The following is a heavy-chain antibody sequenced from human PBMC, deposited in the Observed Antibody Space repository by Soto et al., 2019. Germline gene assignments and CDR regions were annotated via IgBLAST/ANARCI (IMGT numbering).Heavy chain of an antibody. Sequence: GGSLRLSCAASGFTFSSYGMHWVRQAPGKGLEWVAVISYDGSNKYYADSVKGRFTISRDNSKITLYMQMNSLRAEDTAVYYCTKAAAAWEPTGYYYYGMDVWGQGTTVTVSS. CDR1: GFTFSSYG. CDR2: ISYDGSNK. J-gene: IGHJ6*02. CDR3: TKAAAAWEPTGYYYYGMDV. D-gene: IGHD1-26*01. V-gene: IGHV3-30*18.